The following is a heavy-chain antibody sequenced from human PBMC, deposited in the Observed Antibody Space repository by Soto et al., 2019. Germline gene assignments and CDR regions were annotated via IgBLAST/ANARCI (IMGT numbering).Heavy chain of an antibody. CDR2: IYYTGST. V-gene: IGHV4-59*01. CDR3: ARDLGYLGLWYFDL. Sequence: NPSETLSLTCTVSGGSISSNYWSWIRQSPGKGLEWLGYIYYTGSTNYNPSLKSRVTISVDTSKSQFSLKLTSVTAADTGVYYCARDLGYLGLWYFDLWGRGTLVTVSS. D-gene: IGHD5-12*01. J-gene: IGHJ2*01. CDR1: GGSISSNY.